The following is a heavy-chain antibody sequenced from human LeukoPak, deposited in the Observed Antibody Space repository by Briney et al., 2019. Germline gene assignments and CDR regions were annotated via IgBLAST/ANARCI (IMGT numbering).Heavy chain of an antibody. V-gene: IGHV4-59*08. Sequence: SETLSLTYTVSGGSISSYYWSWIRQPLGKGLEWIGYIYYTGITNYNPSLESRVTISVDTSKNQFSLKLNSVTAADTAVYYCTRHDAVPVIGHGMGVWGQGTTVTVSS. J-gene: IGHJ6*02. CDR3: TRHDAVPVIGHGMGV. CDR1: GGSISSYY. CDR2: IYYTGIT. D-gene: IGHD3-16*02.